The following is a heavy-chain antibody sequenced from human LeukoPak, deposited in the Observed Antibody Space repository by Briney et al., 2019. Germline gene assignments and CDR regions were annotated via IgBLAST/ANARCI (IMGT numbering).Heavy chain of an antibody. D-gene: IGHD3-22*01. CDR1: GYTFTGYY. CDR2: INPNSGGT. Sequence: ASVKVSCKASGYTFTGYYMHWVRQAPGQGLEWMGWINPNSGGTNYAQKFQGRVTMTRDTSISTAYMELSRLRSDDTAVYYCARDHYDSSGYSDYWGQGTLVTVSS. V-gene: IGHV1-2*02. CDR3: ARDHYDSSGYSDY. J-gene: IGHJ4*02.